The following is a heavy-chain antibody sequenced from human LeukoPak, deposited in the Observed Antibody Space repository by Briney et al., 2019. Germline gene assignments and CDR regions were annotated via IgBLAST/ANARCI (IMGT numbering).Heavy chain of an antibody. CDR3: ASGFGFDCSSTSCSYFAY. CDR1: GFTFSSFA. Sequence: PGGSLRLSCAASGFTFSSFAMSWVRPAPGKGLEGVLAISGSGGSTYHADSVKGRFTISRDNYKSTLYLQMNSLRAEDTAVYYCASGFGFDCSSTSCSYFAYWGQGTLVTVSS. D-gene: IGHD2-2*01. V-gene: IGHV3-23*01. CDR2: ISGSGGST. J-gene: IGHJ4*02.